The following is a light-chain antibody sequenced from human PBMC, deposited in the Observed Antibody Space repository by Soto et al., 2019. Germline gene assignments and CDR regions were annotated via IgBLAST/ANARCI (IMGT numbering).Light chain of an antibody. J-gene: IGKJ4*01. CDR2: SAS. CDR3: LQYDRFPAT. Sequence: DIQMTQSPSSLSASVGGQVTSIFRGSKAITIFLAWFQQKPGKAPKPRIFSASSLQDGVPSRFSGSGSGTHFTLTISSLQPEDFATYFCLQYDRFPATFGGGTRVDIE. CDR1: KAITIF. V-gene: IGKV1-16*01.